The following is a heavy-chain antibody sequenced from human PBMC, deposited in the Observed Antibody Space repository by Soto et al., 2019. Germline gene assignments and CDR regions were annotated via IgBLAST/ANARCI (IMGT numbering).Heavy chain of an antibody. D-gene: IGHD3-22*01. CDR1: GGTFSSYA. J-gene: IGHJ6*02. Sequence: SVKVSCKASGGTFSSYAISWVRQAPGQGLEWMGGIIPIFGTANYAQKFQGRVTITADESTSTAYMELSSLRSEDTAVYYCARGSFRLLTRLYYYYYGMDVWGQGTTVTSP. V-gene: IGHV1-69*13. CDR3: ARGSFRLLTRLYYYYYGMDV. CDR2: IIPIFGTA.